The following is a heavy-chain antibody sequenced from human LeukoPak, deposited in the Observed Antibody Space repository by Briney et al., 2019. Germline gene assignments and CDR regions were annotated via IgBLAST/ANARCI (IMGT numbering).Heavy chain of an antibody. CDR2: ISGSGGST. D-gene: IGHD5-12*01. Sequence: PGGSLRLSCAAPGFTFSSYAMSWVRQTPGKGLEWVSAISGSGGSTYYADSLKGRFTISRDNSKNTLYLQMNSLRAEDTAVYYCAKRMQFEATIPCFDYWGQGTLVGVSS. J-gene: IGHJ4*02. CDR3: AKRMQFEATIPCFDY. V-gene: IGHV3-23*01. CDR1: GFTFSSYA.